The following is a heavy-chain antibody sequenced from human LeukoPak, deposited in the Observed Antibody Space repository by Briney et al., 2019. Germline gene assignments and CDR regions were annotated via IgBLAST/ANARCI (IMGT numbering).Heavy chain of an antibody. D-gene: IGHD6-6*01. V-gene: IGHV4-4*07. J-gene: IGHJ4*02. CDR3: AREDSSSWGPFDY. Sequence: SETLSLTCTVSGGSISSYYWSWIRQPAGKGLEWIGRICASGGTDYNPSLKSRITMSIDTSKNHCSLKLSSVTAADTGVYFCAREDSSSWGPFDYWGQGTLVTVSS. CDR2: ICASGGT. CDR1: GGSISSYY.